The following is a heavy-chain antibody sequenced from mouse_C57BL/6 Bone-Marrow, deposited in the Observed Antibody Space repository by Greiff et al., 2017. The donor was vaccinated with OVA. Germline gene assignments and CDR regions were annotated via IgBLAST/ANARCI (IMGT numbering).Heavy chain of an antibody. D-gene: IGHD2-12*01. CDR1: GFTFSSYG. CDR2: ISSGGSYT. J-gene: IGHJ2*01. V-gene: IGHV5-6*01. CDR3: ARGNDGIDY. Sequence: EVQLQESGGDLVKPGGSLKLSCAASGFTFSSYGMSWVRQTPDQRLEWVATISSGGSYTYYPDSVKGRFTISRDKAKNTLYLQMSSRKSEDTAMYYCARGNDGIDYWGQGTTRTVSA.